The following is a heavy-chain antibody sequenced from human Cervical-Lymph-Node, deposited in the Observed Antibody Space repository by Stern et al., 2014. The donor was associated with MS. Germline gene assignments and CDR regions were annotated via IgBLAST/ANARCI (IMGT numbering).Heavy chain of an antibody. CDR3: ARLTGRWSNEGYLDP. D-gene: IGHD5-12*01. V-gene: IGHV5-51*03. CDR1: GFSFDSYYW. J-gene: IGHJ5*02. Sequence: VQLVQSGAEVKKPGEALKLACKGSGFSFDSYYWIAWVRQLPGRGLEWMGIIYPSDSDIRYSPSFQGQVPISADKSITTASLQWSSLKAADTAIYYCARLTGRWSNEGYLDPWGQGTLVTVSS. CDR2: IYPSDSDI.